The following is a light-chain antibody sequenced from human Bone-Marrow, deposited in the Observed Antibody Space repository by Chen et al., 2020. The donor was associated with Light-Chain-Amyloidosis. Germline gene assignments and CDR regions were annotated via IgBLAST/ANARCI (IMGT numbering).Light chain of an antibody. CDR1: SSDVDGYDY. V-gene: IGLV2-14*03. CDR3: NSYTSSSTV. Sequence: QSALSQPASVSGAPGQSITISCTGASSDVDGYDYVSWYQQHPGKAPKLIIYEVTNRPSGVSDRFSGSKSGNTASLTISGLQTEDEADYYCNSYTSSSTVFGGGTKLTVL. J-gene: IGLJ3*02. CDR2: EVT.